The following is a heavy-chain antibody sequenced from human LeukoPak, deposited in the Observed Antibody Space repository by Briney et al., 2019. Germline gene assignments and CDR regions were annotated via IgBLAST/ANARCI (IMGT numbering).Heavy chain of an antibody. CDR1: GGSFSGYY. J-gene: IGHJ4*02. D-gene: IGHD6-13*01. V-gene: IGHV4-34*01. CDR3: ARFSSWYSVSY. Sequence: SETLSLTCAVYGGSFSGYYWSWIRQPPGKGLEWIGEIYHSGSTNYNPSLKSRVTISVDKSKNQFSLKLSSVTAADTAVYYCARFSSWYSVSYWGQGTLVTVSS. CDR2: IYHSGST.